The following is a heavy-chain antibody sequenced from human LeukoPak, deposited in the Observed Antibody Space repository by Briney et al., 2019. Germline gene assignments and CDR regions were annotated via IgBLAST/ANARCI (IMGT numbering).Heavy chain of an antibody. J-gene: IGHJ4*02. V-gene: IGHV1-18*01. CDR3: ARGSRGLAVAGLDY. D-gene: IGHD6-19*01. Sequence: ASVKVSCKASGYTFSSYGITWVRQAPGQGLEWIGWISTYNGNTSYAQKLQGRVTMTTDTSTSTAYMELRSLRSDDTAVYYCARGSRGLAVAGLDYWGPGTLVTVSS. CDR1: GYTFSSYG. CDR2: ISTYNGNT.